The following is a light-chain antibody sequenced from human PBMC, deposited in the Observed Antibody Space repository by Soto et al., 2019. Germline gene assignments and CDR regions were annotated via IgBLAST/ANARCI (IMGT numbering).Light chain of an antibody. CDR3: CPHPGRCTLPYV. CDR2: EVS. V-gene: IGLV2-23*02. J-gene: IGLJ1*01. CDR1: SSDVGSYNL. Sequence: QSVLTQPASVSGSPGQSITISCTGTSSDVGSYNLVSWYQHHPGKAPKLMIYEVSKRPSGASNRFSGSKSGNTASLTISGLQAEDEADYFSCPHPGRCTLPYVFGTWSKVTVL.